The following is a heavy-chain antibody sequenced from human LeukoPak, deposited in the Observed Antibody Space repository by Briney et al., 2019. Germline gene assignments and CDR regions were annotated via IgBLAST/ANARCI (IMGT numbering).Heavy chain of an antibody. V-gene: IGHV3-48*03. CDR3: ARGGYSNANTFYYNGMDV. J-gene: IGHJ6*02. CDR2: ISHSCSTI. D-gene: IGHD4-11*01. CDR1: GFIFSSYE. Sequence: GGSLRLSRAASGFIFSSYEMNWVRQAPGKVLESFSYISHSCSTIYYADSVKGRFTISRDNANNSLYLQMNSVRAEDTAVYYCARGGYSNANTFYYNGMDVWGQGTTVNV.